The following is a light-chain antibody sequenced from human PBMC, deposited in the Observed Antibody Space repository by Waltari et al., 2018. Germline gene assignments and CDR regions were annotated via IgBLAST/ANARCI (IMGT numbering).Light chain of an antibody. CDR1: SSNIGANY. CDR3: AAWDDNLNGVE. CDR2: RNN. Sequence: QSVLTQPPSASGTPGQRVTISCSGTSSNIGANYVYWYQQLPGTSPNLLIYRNNQPPPGVPYRFSGSKSGTSASLTISGRRSEDEADYYCAAWDDNLNGVEFGGGTKLTVL. V-gene: IGLV1-47*01. J-gene: IGLJ2*01.